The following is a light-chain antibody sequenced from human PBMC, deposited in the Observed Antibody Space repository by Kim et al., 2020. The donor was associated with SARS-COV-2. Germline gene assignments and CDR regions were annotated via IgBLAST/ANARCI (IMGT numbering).Light chain of an antibody. V-gene: IGKV1-39*01. Sequence: ASVGVRATITCRASQSISVILNWYQLRPGKAPKLLIQRASDLQGGVPTRFSGSGSGTDFTLTISSLQPEDFATYYCQQTYDTPFTFGPGTKVDIK. CDR1: QSISVI. J-gene: IGKJ3*01. CDR3: QQTYDTPFT. CDR2: RAS.